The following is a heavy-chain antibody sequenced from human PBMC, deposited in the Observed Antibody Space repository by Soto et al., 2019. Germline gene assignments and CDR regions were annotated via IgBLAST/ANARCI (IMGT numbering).Heavy chain of an antibody. CDR1: ARPISSSSYH. D-gene: IGHD6-19*01. CDR2: IYYSGST. V-gene: IGHV4-39*01. CDR3: ARISSGWPLDY. Sequence: SETLRLTCTVSARPISSSSYHWGWIRPPQGKGREWIGSIYYSGSTYYNPPLKSRVTISVDTSKNQFSLKLSSVTAADTAVYYCARISSGWPLDYWGQGTLVTVS. J-gene: IGHJ4*02.